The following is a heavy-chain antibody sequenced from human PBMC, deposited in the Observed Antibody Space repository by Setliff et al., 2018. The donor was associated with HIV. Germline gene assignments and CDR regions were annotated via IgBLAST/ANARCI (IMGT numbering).Heavy chain of an antibody. J-gene: IGHJ6*02. CDR1: GGTFSSYV. D-gene: IGHD3-10*01. Sequence: SVKVSCKASGGTFSSYVISWVRQAPGQGPEWMGGIIPMYGVANYAQKFQGRVTITTDESTSTAYMELSSLRSEDTAVYYCASLYGSGSYYPQSGAYYYYGMDVWGQGTTVTV. CDR2: IIPMYGVA. CDR3: ASLYGSGSYYPQSGAYYYYGMDV. V-gene: IGHV1-69*05.